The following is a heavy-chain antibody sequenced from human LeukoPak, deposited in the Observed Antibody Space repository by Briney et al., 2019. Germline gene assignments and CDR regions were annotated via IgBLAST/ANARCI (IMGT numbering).Heavy chain of an antibody. V-gene: IGHV3-30*18. J-gene: IGHJ3*02. Sequence: GGSLRLSCAASGFTFSKYGMHWVRQAPGKGLEWLAIVSYDGSLKYYIDSVKGRFTISRDNSVDTLYLQMDSLRPDDTAIYYCAKLPDRFAFDIWGQGTMVTVSS. CDR1: GFTFSKYG. CDR3: AKLPDRFAFDI. CDR2: VSYDGSLK. D-gene: IGHD3-3*01.